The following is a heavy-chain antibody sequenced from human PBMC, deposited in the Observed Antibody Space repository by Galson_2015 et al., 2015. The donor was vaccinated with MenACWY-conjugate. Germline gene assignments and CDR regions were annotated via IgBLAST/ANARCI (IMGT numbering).Heavy chain of an antibody. CDR1: GGSISSHY. D-gene: IGHD7-27*01. Sequence: ATLSLACPVSGGSISSHYWCWCRRPPGRGLEWIAYIRDTGSLKDNPSLKSRLTMSADKSNNKFALRLISVTAADTAVYYCARMPPWGSSFGYFDYWGQGTVVAVSS. CDR3: ARMPPWGSSFGYFDY. J-gene: IGHJ4*02. CDR2: IRDTGSL. V-gene: IGHV4-59*08.